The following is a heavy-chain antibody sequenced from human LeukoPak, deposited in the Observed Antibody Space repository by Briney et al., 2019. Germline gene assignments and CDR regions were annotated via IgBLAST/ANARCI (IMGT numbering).Heavy chain of an antibody. V-gene: IGHV1-69*06. J-gene: IGHJ6*03. D-gene: IGHD5-18*01. CDR3: ARAKVDTAMAPYYYYYMDV. CDR2: IIPIFGTA. CDR1: GGTFSSYA. Sequence: SVKVSCKASGGTFSSYAISWVRQAPGQGLEWMGGIIPIFGTANYAQKFQGRVTITADKSTSTAYTELSSLRSEDTAVYYCARAKVDTAMAPYYYYYMDVWGKGTTVTVSS.